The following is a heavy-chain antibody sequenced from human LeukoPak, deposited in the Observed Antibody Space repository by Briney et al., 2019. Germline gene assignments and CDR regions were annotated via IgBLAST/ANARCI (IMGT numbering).Heavy chain of an antibody. D-gene: IGHD6-13*01. Sequence: GGSLRLSCAASGFTFSSYWMSWVRQAPGKGLEWVANIKQDGSEKYYVDSVKGRFTISRDNAKNSLYLQMNSLRAEDTAVYYCARGRELYGSSWGHYAFDIWGQGTMVTVSS. CDR3: ARGRELYGSSWGHYAFDI. CDR2: IKQDGSEK. J-gene: IGHJ3*02. V-gene: IGHV3-7*01. CDR1: GFTFSSYW.